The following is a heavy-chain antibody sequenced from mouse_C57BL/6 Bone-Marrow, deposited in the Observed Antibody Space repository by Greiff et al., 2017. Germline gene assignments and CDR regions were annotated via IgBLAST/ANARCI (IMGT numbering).Heavy chain of an antibody. CDR2: IDPENGDT. V-gene: IGHV14-4*01. Sequence: EVKVEESGAELVRPGASVKLSCTASGFNIKDDYMHWVKQRPEQGLEWIGWIDPENGDTEYASKFQGKATITADTSSNTAYLQLSSLTSEDTAVYYCTTGYYSFDYWGQGTTLTVSS. CDR1: GFNIKDDY. J-gene: IGHJ2*01. CDR3: TTGYYSFDY.